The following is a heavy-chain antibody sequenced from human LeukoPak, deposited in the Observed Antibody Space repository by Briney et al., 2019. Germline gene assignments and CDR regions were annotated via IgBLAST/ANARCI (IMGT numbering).Heavy chain of an antibody. J-gene: IGHJ6*02. D-gene: IGHD3-22*01. CDR3: AREGGAYDSSGYYRGYYYYYGMDV. CDR2: TSSSGSTI. Sequence: GGSLRLSCAASGFTFSSYEMNWVRQAPGKGLEWVSYTSSSGSTIYYADSVKGRFTISRDNAKNSLYLQMNSLRAEDTAVYYCAREGGAYDSSGYYRGYYYYYGMDVWGQGTTVTVSS. V-gene: IGHV3-48*03. CDR1: GFTFSSYE.